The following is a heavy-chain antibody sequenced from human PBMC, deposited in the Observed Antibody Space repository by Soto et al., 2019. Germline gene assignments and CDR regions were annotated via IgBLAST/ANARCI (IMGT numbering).Heavy chain of an antibody. V-gene: IGHV3-64D*06. D-gene: IGHD2-21*01. Sequence: GGSLRLSCLASGFTFISYAMHWVRQAPGKGLEYVSGINSNGGNTYYADSVKDRFTISRDNSKNTLYLQMNSLRAEDTAVYFCVKEIGGGNHYFSGMDVGGQGTAVTVSS. CDR3: VKEIGGGNHYFSGMDV. CDR1: GFTFISYA. CDR2: INSNGGNT. J-gene: IGHJ6*02.